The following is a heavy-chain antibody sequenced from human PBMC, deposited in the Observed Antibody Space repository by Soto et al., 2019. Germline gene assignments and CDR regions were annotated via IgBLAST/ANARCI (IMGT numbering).Heavy chain of an antibody. D-gene: IGHD3-10*01. J-gene: IGHJ6*02. V-gene: IGHV4-59*01. CDR3: AGLWFGVGMDV. Sequence: QVQLQESGPGLVKPSETLSLTCTVSGGSISSYYWSWIRQPPGKGLEWIGYIYYSGSTNYNPSLKSRVTISVDTSKNQFSLKLSSVTAADTAVYYCAGLWFGVGMDVWGQGTTVTVSS. CDR1: GGSISSYY. CDR2: IYYSGST.